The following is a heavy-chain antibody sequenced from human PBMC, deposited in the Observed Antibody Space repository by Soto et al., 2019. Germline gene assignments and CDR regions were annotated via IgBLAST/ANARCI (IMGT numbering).Heavy chain of an antibody. V-gene: IGHV1-18*01. CDR3: ARDYDIWGEDWFDP. CDR1: GYTFTNYG. D-gene: IGHD3-9*01. CDR2: ISGYNGDT. Sequence: QVQLVQSGGEMKKPGASVKVSCKASGYTFTNYGISWVRQAPGQGLEWVGWISGYNGDTNYAQKFQGRVIMTTDTSTSTAYMELRTLTSDDTAVSYCARDYDIWGEDWFDPWGQGTLVTVSS. J-gene: IGHJ5*02.